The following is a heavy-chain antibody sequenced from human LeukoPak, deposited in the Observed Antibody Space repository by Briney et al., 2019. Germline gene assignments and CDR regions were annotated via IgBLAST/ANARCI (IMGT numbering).Heavy chain of an antibody. CDR1: GFTFSSYG. D-gene: IGHD5-12*01. CDR3: AKDPRYSGYDSGYYYYGMDV. J-gene: IGHJ6*02. CDR2: ISYDGSNK. V-gene: IGHV3-30*18. Sequence: GGSLRLSCAASGFTFSSYGMHWVRQAPGKGLEWVAVISYDGSNKYYADSVKGRFTISRDNSKNTLCLQMNSLRAEDTAVYYCAKDPRYSGYDSGYYYYGMDVWGQGTTVTVSS.